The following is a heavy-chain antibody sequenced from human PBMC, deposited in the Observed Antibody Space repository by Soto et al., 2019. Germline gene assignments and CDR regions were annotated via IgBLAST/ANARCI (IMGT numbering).Heavy chain of an antibody. D-gene: IGHD5-12*01. V-gene: IGHV1-69*01. J-gene: IGHJ5*02. CDR3: ARYSGAYSGSDTWFDP. Sequence: QVQLVQSGAEVKKPVSSVKVSCNASGGTFSSFVISWVRQAPGQGLEWMGGIIPIFDTSNYAQEFQGRLTITADEPTDTAYMELSSLRSEGTAVYSCARYSGAYSGSDTWFDPWGQETLVTVSS. CDR1: GGTFSSFV. CDR2: IIPIFDTS.